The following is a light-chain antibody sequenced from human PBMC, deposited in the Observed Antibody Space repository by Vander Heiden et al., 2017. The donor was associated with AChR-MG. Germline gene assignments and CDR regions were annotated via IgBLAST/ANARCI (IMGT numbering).Light chain of an antibody. CDR1: KLREKY. V-gene: IGLV3-1*01. J-gene: IGLJ3*02. CDR3: QAWDNGAWV. CDR2: QDD. Sequence: SHEFTQPPSVFVPPGQTSRITCSANKLREKYISWFQQKPGQSPLLVMSQDDKRPSVIPDRFSGSTAGDTATLTITGTQAMDEADYYCQAWDNGAWVFGGGTKFTVL.